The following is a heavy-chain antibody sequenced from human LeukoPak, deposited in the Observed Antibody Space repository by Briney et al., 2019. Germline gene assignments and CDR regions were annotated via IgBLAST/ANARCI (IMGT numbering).Heavy chain of an antibody. CDR2: IWYDGSNK. D-gene: IGHD2/OR15-2a*01. CDR3: ARDLLSRMTGTGAYYYYGMDV. Sequence: GGSLRLSCAASGFTFSSYGMHWVRQAPGKGLEWVAVIWYDGSNKYYADSVKGRFTISRDNAKNSLYLQVNSLRAEDTAVYYCARDLLSRMTGTGAYYYYGMDVWGQGTAVTVSS. J-gene: IGHJ6*02. V-gene: IGHV3-33*01. CDR1: GFTFSSYG.